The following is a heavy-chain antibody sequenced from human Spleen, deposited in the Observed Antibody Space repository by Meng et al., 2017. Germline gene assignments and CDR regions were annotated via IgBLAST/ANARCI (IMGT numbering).Heavy chain of an antibody. CDR1: GFTFSSYA. V-gene: IGHV3-23*01. CDR3: AKVDDSSGYYYGSFDY. D-gene: IGHD3-22*01. CDR2: ITGSGGST. J-gene: IGHJ4*02. Sequence: GGSLRLSCAASGFTFSSYAMSWVRQAPGKGLEWVSTITGSGGSTFYADSVKGRFTISRDNSQHTSYLQMNSLRAEDTAVYSCAKVDDSSGYYYGSFDYWGQGALVTVSS.